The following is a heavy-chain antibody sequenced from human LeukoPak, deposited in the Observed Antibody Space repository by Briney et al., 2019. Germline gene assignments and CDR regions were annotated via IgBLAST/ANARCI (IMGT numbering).Heavy chain of an antibody. D-gene: IGHD3-9*01. CDR1: GYTFTSYD. V-gene: IGHV1-8*01. J-gene: IGHJ6*02. Sequence: ASVKVSCKASGYTFTSYDINWVRQATGQGLEWMGWMNPNSGNTGYAQKFQGRVTMTRNTSISTAYMELSSLRSEDEAVYYCARSWGLTVYFLHNYGMEVWGQGTTVTVS. CDR2: MNPNSGNT. CDR3: ARSWGLTVYFLHNYGMEV.